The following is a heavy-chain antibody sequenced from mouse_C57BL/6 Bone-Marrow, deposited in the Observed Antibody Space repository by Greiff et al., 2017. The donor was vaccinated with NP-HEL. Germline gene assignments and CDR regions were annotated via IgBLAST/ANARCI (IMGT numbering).Heavy chain of an antibody. D-gene: IGHD2-4*01. CDR3: ARKRNYEAWFAY. J-gene: IGHJ3*01. Sequence: QVQLQQPGAELVRPGTSVKLSCKASGYTFTSYWMHWVKQRPGQGLEWIGVIDPSDSYTNYNQKFKGKATLTVDTSSSTAYMQLSSRTSEDSAVYYGARKRNYEAWFAYWGQGTLVTVSA. CDR2: IDPSDSYT. V-gene: IGHV1-59*01. CDR1: GYTFTSYW.